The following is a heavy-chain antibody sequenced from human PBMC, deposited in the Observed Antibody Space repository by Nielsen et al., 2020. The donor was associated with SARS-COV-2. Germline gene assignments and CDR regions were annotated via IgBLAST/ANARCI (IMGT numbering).Heavy chain of an antibody. V-gene: IGHV1-2*04. CDR1: GYTFTRYY. CDR3: ARDLLDSSGYYYGFWFDP. Sequence: ASVKVSCKASGYTFTRYYMHWVRQAPGQGLEWMGWINPNSGGTNYAQKFQGWVTMTRDTSISTAYMELSRLRSDDTAVYYCARDLLDSSGYYYGFWFDPWGQGTLVTVSS. CDR2: INPNSGGT. J-gene: IGHJ5*02. D-gene: IGHD3-22*01.